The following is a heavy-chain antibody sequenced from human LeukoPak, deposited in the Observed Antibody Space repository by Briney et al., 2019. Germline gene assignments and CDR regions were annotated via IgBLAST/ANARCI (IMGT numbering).Heavy chain of an antibody. J-gene: IGHJ4*02. D-gene: IGHD4-11*01. CDR1: GGSFSGYY. CDR2: INHSGST. Sequence: SETLSLTCAVYGGSFSGYYWSWIRQPPGKGLEWIGEINHSGSTNYNPSLKSRVTISVDTSKNQFSLKLSSVTAADTAVYYCAREGMTTVTPFDYWGQGTLVTASS. V-gene: IGHV4-34*01. CDR3: AREGMTTVTPFDY.